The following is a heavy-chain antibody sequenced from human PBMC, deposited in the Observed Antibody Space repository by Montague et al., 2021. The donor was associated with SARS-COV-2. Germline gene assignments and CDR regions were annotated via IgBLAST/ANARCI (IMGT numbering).Heavy chain of an antibody. CDR1: GGSISSYY. V-gene: IGHV4-59*01. Sequence: SEILSLTCTVSGGSISSYYWSWIRQPPGKGLEWIGYIYYSGSTNYNPSLKSRVTISVDTSKNQFSLKLSSVTAADTAVYYCAGGSGWMGNAYNIWGQGTMVTVSS. D-gene: IGHD6-19*01. CDR3: AGGSGWMGNAYNI. J-gene: IGHJ3*02. CDR2: IYYSGST.